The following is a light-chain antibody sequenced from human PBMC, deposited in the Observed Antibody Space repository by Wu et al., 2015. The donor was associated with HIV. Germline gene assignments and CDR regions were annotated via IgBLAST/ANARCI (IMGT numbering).Light chain of an antibody. Sequence: EIVLTQSPGTLSLSPGERATLSCRVSQTVSSSYLAWYQQRPGQAPRLLIYGASSRATGIPDRFSGSGSGTDFTLTISRLEPEDFAVYYCQQYGSSPYSFGLGDQAGDQT. CDR1: QTVSSSY. CDR3: QQYGSSPYS. J-gene: IGKJ2*03. V-gene: IGKV3-20*01. CDR2: GAS.